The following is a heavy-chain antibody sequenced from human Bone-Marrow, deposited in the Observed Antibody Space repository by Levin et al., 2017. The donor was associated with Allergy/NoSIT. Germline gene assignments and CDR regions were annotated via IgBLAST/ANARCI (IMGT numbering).Heavy chain of an antibody. J-gene: IGHJ4*02. Sequence: GESLKISCAASGFTFNDFALHWVRQAPGKGLEWVAVIPYDGANTFYAESVKGRFTISRDNSKNTLYLDMNSVRAEDTAVYYCARDNYDSSGHFFFSGYFDRWGQGTLVTVSS. V-gene: IGHV3-30-3*01. D-gene: IGHD3-22*01. CDR3: ARDNYDSSGHFFFSGYFDR. CDR1: GFTFNDFA. CDR2: IPYDGANT.